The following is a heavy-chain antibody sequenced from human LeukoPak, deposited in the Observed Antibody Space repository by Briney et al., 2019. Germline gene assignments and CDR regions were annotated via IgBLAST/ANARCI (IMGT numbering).Heavy chain of an antibody. CDR2: IYYSGST. CDR1: GGSISSYY. V-gene: IGHV4-59*01. CDR3: ARLTRWFDP. J-gene: IGHJ5*02. Sequence: TSETLSLTCTVSGGSISSYYWSWIRQPPGKGLEWIGYIYYSGSTNYNPSLKSRVTISVDTSKNQLSLKLSSVTAADTAVYYCARLTRWFDPWGQGTLVTVSS.